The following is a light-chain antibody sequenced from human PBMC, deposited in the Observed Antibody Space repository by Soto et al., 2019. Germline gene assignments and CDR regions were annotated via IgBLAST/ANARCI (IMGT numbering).Light chain of an antibody. CDR3: QQSYSTPYT. Sequence: DIQMTPSPSSLSASVGASVTITCRASQSISSYLNWYQQKPGKAPKLLIYAASSLQSGVPSRFSGSGSGTDFTLTISSLQTEDLATYYCQQSYSTPYTFGQGTRLEIK. CDR1: QSISSY. CDR2: AAS. V-gene: IGKV1-39*01. J-gene: IGKJ5*01.